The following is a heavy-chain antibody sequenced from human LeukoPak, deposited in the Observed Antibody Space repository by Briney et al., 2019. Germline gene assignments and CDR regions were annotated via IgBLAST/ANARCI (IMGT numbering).Heavy chain of an antibody. Sequence: PGGSLRLSCAASGFSFSTSWMTWVRQAPGKGLQWVANIKHDGSEKYYVDSVKGRFTVSRDNAKNSLYLQMNSLRAEDTAVYYCARGDYGDDFYYYGMDVWGQGTTVTVSS. CDR1: GFSFSTSW. J-gene: IGHJ6*02. V-gene: IGHV3-7*02. CDR2: IKHDGSEK. CDR3: ARGDYGDDFYYYGMDV. D-gene: IGHD4-17*01.